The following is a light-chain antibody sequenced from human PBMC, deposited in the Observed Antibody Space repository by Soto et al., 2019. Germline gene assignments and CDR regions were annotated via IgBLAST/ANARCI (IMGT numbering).Light chain of an antibody. CDR1: QSVGSDC. Sequence: PGERITLSCRASQSVGSDCLSWYQHQPGQAPRLLICGASTRATSIPARFSGSGSETDLTLTINSLQPEDFAVYYCQQDSNLPPLTFGGGSKVDIK. CDR2: GAS. CDR3: QQDSNLPPLT. J-gene: IGKJ4*01. V-gene: IGKV3D-7*01.